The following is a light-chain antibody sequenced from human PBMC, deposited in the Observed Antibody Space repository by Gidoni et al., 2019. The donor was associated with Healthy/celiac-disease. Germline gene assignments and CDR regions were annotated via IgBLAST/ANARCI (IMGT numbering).Light chain of an antibody. V-gene: IGKV1-5*01. CDR3: QQYNSYLYT. CDR2: DAS. Sequence: DIKRTQSPSTLSASGGDRVTITCRAIQSISSWLAWYQQKPGKAPKLLIYDASSLESGVPSRFSGSGSGTEFTLTISSLQPDDFAPYYCQQYNSYLYTFGQGTKLEIK. CDR1: QSISSW. J-gene: IGKJ2*01.